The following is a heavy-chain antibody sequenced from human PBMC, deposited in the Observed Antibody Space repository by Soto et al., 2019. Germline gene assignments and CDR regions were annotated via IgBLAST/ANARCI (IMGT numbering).Heavy chain of an antibody. CDR3: ARVHGGYQSYYFDY. J-gene: IGHJ4*02. Sequence: QVQLQQSGPGLVKPSQTLSLTCVISGDSVSNNRAAWNWIRQSPSRGLEWLGRTYYRSKWYNDYAVSVKRRITINPDTSKNQCSLQLNSVTPEDTAVYYCARVHGGYQSYYFDYWGQGTLVTVSS. V-gene: IGHV6-1*01. CDR1: GDSVSNNRAA. CDR2: TYYRSKWYN. D-gene: IGHD2-2*01.